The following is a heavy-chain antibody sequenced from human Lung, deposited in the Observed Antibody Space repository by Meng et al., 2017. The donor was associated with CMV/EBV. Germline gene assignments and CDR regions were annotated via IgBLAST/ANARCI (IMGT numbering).Heavy chain of an antibody. V-gene: IGHV4-4*02. CDR3: LRRSGGSV. J-gene: IGHJ1*01. D-gene: IGHD3-10*01. CDR2: IPHRGSS. CDR1: GDSITNHNW. Sequence: QVQVGAPGPALVKPSETLSLTCAVSGDSITNHNWWAWVRQPPGKGLEWIGEIPHRGSSAYNPSLKSRVSMSIDKSKNQFSLKPTSVTAADTAVYHCLRRSGGSVWGQGTLVTVSS.